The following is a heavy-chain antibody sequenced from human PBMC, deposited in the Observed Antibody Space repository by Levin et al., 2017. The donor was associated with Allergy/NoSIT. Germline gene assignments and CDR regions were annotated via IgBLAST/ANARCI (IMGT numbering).Heavy chain of an antibody. CDR1: GGSVSSGTYY. J-gene: IGHJ6*02. CDR3: ARNRIIVSGGNDYYYGMDV. CDR2: INYRGVT. D-gene: IGHD5/OR15-5a*01. V-gene: IGHV4-61*01. Sequence: SQTLSLTCSVSGGSVSSGTYYWSWIRRPPGKELEWIGYINYRGVTKYNPSLQSRVTISVDTSKTGFSLKVTSVTAADTAVYYCARNRIIVSGGNDYYYGMDVWGQGTTVTVSS.